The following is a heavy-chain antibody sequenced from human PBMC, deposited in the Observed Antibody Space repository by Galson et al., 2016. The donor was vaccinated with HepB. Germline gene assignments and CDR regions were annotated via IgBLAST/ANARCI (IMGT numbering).Heavy chain of an antibody. CDR3: AKDMSQQWQASWFHYYYGMDV. D-gene: IGHD6-19*01. V-gene: IGHV3-9*01. J-gene: IGHJ6*02. Sequence: SLRLSCAASGFRFGDHAMHWVRQAPGKGLEWVSGISWNSGHIGYADSVKGRFTISRDDAKNSLYLQMNSLRAEDTALYYCAKDMSQQWQASWFHYYYGMDVWGQGTTVTVSS. CDR2: ISWNSGHI. CDR1: GFRFGDHA.